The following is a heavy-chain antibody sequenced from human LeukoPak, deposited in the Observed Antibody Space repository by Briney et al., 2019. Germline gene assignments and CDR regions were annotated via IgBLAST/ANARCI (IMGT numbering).Heavy chain of an antibody. CDR3: ARDRSSFKPMPFDY. Sequence: SETLSLTCTVSGGSISSYYWSWIRQPPGKGLEWIGSIYYSGSTYYNPSLKSRVTISVDTSKNQFSLKLSSVTAADTAVYYCARDRSSFKPMPFDYWGQGTLVTVSS. CDR2: IYYSGST. D-gene: IGHD3-10*01. J-gene: IGHJ4*02. CDR1: GGSISSYY. V-gene: IGHV4-59*12.